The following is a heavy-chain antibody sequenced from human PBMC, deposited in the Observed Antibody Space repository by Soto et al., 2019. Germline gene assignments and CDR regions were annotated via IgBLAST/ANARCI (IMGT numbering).Heavy chain of an antibody. CDR1: GGSFSGYY. CDR2: INHSGST. J-gene: IGHJ4*02. Sequence: QVQLQQWGAGLLKPSETLSLTCAVYGGSFSGYYWSWIRQPPGKGLEWIGEINHSGSTNYNPSLKGPVPISVDTSQQQFPPKLRSVTAADTAVYYCAATLTVAGSFDYWGQGTLVTVSS. D-gene: IGHD6-19*01. CDR3: AATLTVAGSFDY. V-gene: IGHV4-34*01.